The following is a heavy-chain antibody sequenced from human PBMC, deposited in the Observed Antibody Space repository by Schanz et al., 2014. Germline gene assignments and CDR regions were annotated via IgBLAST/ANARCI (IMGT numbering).Heavy chain of an antibody. CDR1: GFTVSANY. CDR2: IDYAGST. Sequence: EVQVVESGGGLVQPGGSLRLSCAVSGFTVSANYMIWVRQPPGKGLEWVSLIDYAGSTNYADSVKGRMTVSRDNSKNTLYLQMNSLRADDTAVYYCARDAVTSVLTPGFYYWGQGTLVTVSS. CDR3: ARDAVTSVLTPGFYY. V-gene: IGHV3-66*01. J-gene: IGHJ4*02. D-gene: IGHD4-17*01.